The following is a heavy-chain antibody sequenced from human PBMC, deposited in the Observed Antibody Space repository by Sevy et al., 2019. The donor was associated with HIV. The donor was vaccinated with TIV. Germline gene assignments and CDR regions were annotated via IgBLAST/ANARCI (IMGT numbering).Heavy chain of an antibody. CDR2: IDPKSGGT. D-gene: IGHD3-3*01. CDR3: AREFYDSWSGPIDFFYGMDV. V-gene: IGHV1-2*02. CDR1: GYTFTDYY. Sequence: ASVKVSCKASGYTFTDYYTHWVRRAPGQGLEWMGWIDPKSGGTKYAQKFKGRITMTRDTSISTAYLELSRLRSDDTAVYLCAREFYDSWSGPIDFFYGMDVWGQGTTVTVSS. J-gene: IGHJ6*02.